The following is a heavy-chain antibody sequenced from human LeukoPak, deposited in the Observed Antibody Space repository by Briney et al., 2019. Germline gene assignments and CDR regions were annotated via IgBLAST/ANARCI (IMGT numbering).Heavy chain of an antibody. Sequence: GGSLRLSCAASGFTFSDYYMSWIRQAPGKGLEWVSYISSASSYTSYADSVKGRFTISRDNAKNSLYLQMNSLRAEDTAVYYCARGQYCTNGVCYDAFDIWGQGTTVTVTS. CDR1: GFTFSDYY. CDR2: ISSASSYT. CDR3: ARGQYCTNGVCYDAFDI. J-gene: IGHJ3*02. V-gene: IGHV3-11*06. D-gene: IGHD2-8*01.